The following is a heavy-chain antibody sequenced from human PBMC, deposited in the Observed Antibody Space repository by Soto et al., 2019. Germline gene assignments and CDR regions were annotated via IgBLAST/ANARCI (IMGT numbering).Heavy chain of an antibody. CDR1: GYTFTDYY. D-gene: IGHD2-15*01. J-gene: IGHJ6*02. Sequence: ASVKVSCKASGYTFTDYYMHWVRQAPGQGLEWMGWINPNSGGTNYAQKFQGWVTMTRDTSISTAYMELSRLRSDDTAVYYCARDASSLYCSGGSCYFKHYYYYGMDVWGQGTTVTVSS. CDR2: INPNSGGT. CDR3: ARDASSLYCSGGSCYFKHYYYYGMDV. V-gene: IGHV1-2*04.